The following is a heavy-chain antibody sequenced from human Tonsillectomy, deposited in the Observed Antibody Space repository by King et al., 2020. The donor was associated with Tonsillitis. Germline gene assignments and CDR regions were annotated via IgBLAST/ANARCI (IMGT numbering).Heavy chain of an antibody. Sequence: VQLVESGGGVVQPGGSLRLSCAASGFTFSSYGMHWVRQAPGKGLEWVAFIRFDGSNKYFADSVKGRFTISRDNSKNTLYLQMNSLRAEDTAMYYCAKDLTVATTAGPYWGQGTLVTVSS. V-gene: IGHV3-30*02. CDR1: GFTFSSYG. J-gene: IGHJ4*02. D-gene: IGHD5-24*01. CDR2: IRFDGSNK. CDR3: AKDLTVATTAGPY.